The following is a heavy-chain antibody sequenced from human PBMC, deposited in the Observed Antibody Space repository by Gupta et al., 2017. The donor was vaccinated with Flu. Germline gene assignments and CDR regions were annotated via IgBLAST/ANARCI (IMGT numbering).Heavy chain of an antibody. CDR1: GGSISSSSYY. V-gene: IGHV4-39*01. D-gene: IGHD3-3*01. Sequence: QLQLQESGPGLVKPSETLSLTCTVSGGSISSSSYYWGWIRQPPGKGLEWIGSIYYSGSTYYNPSLKSRVTISVDTSKNQFSLKLSSVTAADTAVYYCASYSFWSGYYYDYWGQGTLVTVSS. CDR3: ASYSFWSGYYYDY. CDR2: IYYSGST. J-gene: IGHJ4*02.